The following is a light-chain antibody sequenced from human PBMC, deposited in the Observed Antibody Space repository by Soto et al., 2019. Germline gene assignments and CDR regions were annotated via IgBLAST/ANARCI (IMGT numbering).Light chain of an antibody. CDR2: DVD. V-gene: IGLV2-8*01. CDR3: SSYVGSNFHVL. Sequence: QSALTQPPSASGSPGQSVTISCTGTTSDVGGYNYVSWYQQHPGKAPKLLVYDVDKRPSGVPDRFSGSKSGNTASLPVSGLQAEDEDDYYCSSYVGSNFHVLFGGGTKLTVL. CDR1: TSDVGGYNY. J-gene: IGLJ2*01.